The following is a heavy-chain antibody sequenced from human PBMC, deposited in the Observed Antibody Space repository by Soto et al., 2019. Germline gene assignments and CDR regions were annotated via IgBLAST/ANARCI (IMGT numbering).Heavy chain of an antibody. CDR1: GGSVSSGSYY. V-gene: IGHV4-61*01. CDR2: IYYSGST. J-gene: IGHJ4*02. D-gene: IGHD2-2*01. CDR3: ARGGYCSSTSCYPIDY. Sequence: SETLSLTCTVSGGSVSSGSYYWSWIRQPPGKGLEWIGYIYYSGSTNYNPSPKSRVTISVDTSKNQFSLKLSSVTAADTAVYYCARGGYCSSTSCYPIDYWGQGTLVTVSS.